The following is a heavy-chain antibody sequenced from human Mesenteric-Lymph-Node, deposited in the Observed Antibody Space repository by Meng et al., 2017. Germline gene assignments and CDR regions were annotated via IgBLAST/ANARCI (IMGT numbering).Heavy chain of an antibody. CDR3: AKKTVGSGYQPFDY. CDR1: GFTFDDYT. D-gene: IGHD3-22*01. V-gene: IGHV3-43*01. Sequence: GESLKISCAASGFTFDDYTMHWVRQAPGKGLEWVSLISWDGGSTYYADSVKGRFTISRDNSKNSLYLQMHSLRAEDTAVYYCAKKTVGSGYQPFDYWGQGTLVTVSS. CDR2: ISWDGGST. J-gene: IGHJ4*02.